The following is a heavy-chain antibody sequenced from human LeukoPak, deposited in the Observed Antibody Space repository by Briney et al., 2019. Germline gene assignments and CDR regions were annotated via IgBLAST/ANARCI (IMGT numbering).Heavy chain of an antibody. J-gene: IGHJ4*02. Sequence: PGGSLRLSCAASGFTFSSYGMHWVRQAPGKGLEWVAVISYDGSNKYYADSVKGRFTISRDNSKNTLYLQMNSLRAEDTAVYYCARAMVRGVPLGYFDYWGQGTLVTVSS. CDR2: ISYDGSNK. D-gene: IGHD3-10*01. CDR3: ARAMVRGVPLGYFDY. V-gene: IGHV3-30*19. CDR1: GFTFSSYG.